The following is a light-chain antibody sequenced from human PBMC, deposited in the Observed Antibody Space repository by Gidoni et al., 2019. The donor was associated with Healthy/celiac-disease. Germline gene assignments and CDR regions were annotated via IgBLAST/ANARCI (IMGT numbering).Light chain of an antibody. CDR2: EDS. V-gene: IGLV3-22*01. Sequence: SYELAHRPSLSVSPGPTARTTCSGDVLGEHYADWYQQKPGQDAELVIYEDSERYPGIPERFSGSTSGNTTTLTISRVRTEDEADYHCLSGDEDNRVFGTGTKVTVL. J-gene: IGLJ1*01. CDR3: LSGDEDNRV. CDR1: VLGEHY.